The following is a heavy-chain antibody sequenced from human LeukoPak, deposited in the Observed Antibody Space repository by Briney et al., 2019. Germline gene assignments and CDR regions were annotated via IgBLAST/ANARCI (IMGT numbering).Heavy chain of an antibody. V-gene: IGHV4-59*01. J-gene: IGHJ4*02. D-gene: IGHD1-26*01. CDR1: GGSISSYY. Sequence: SETLSLTCTVSGGSISSYYWSWIRQPPGKGLEWIGYIYYSGSTNYNPSLKSRVTISVDTSKNQFSLKLSSVSAADTAVYYCARDTGSGSYLFDDWGQGTLVTVSS. CDR3: ARDTGSGSYLFDD. CDR2: IYYSGST.